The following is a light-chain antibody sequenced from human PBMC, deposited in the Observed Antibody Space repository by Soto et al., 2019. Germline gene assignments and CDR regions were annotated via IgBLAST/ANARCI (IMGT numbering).Light chain of an antibody. CDR2: AAS. CDR3: QQSGSSPWT. CDR1: QSVSASY. J-gene: IGKJ1*01. V-gene: IGKV3-20*01. Sequence: EIVLTQSPGTLSLSPGERATLSCRASQSVSASYLAWYQQKPGQAPRLLIYAASSRATGVPDRFSGSGSGTDFTLTINRLEPEDFAVYFCQQSGSSPWTFGQGTKVDIK.